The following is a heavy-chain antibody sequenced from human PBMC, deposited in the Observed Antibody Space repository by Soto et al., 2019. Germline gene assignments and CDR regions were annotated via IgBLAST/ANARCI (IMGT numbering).Heavy chain of an antibody. CDR3: AKGWWFGELLPEPNFDY. Sequence: GGSLRLSCAASGFTFSSYAMSWVRQAPGKGLEWVSAISGSGGSTYYAESVKGRFTISRDNSKNTLYLQMNSLRAEDTAVYYCAKGWWFGELLPEPNFDYWGQGTLVTVSS. CDR1: GFTFSSYA. J-gene: IGHJ4*02. D-gene: IGHD3-10*01. CDR2: ISGSGGST. V-gene: IGHV3-23*01.